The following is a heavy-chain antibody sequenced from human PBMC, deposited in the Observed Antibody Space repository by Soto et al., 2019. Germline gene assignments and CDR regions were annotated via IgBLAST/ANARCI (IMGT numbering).Heavy chain of an antibody. Sequence: QVQLVQSGAEVKKPGASVKVSCKASGYTFTSYGISWVRQAPGQGLEWMGWISAYNGNTNYAQKLQGRVTMTTDTSTSTAYMELRSLRSDDAAVYYCARVESIAARPRPNYYYMDVWGKGTTVTVSS. CDR2: ISAYNGNT. V-gene: IGHV1-18*01. CDR3: ARVESIAARPRPNYYYMDV. J-gene: IGHJ6*03. CDR1: GYTFTSYG. D-gene: IGHD6-6*01.